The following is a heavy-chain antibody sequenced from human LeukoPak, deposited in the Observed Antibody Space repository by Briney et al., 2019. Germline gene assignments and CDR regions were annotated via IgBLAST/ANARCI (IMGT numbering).Heavy chain of an antibody. J-gene: IGHJ4*02. Sequence: ASVKVSCKASGYTFTGPYIHWMRQAPGQGLEWMGWINPYTGGTKYAQKFQGRVTVTRDTSTNTAYMELSGLRPDDTAAYYCARVEYCTKGVCINFDLWGQGTLSPSPQ. D-gene: IGHD2-8*01. CDR1: GYTFTGPY. V-gene: IGHV1-2*02. CDR3: ARVEYCTKGVCINFDL. CDR2: INPYTGGT.